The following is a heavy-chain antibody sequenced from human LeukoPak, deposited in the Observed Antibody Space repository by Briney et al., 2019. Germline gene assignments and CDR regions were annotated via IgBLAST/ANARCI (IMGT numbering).Heavy chain of an antibody. V-gene: IGHV4-34*01. J-gene: IGHJ6*02. Sequence: SETLSLTCAVYGGSFSGYYWSWIRQPPGKGLEWIGEINHSGGTNYNPSLKSRVTISVDTSKNQFSLKLSSVTAADTAVYYCARAPKVLRGVSNYYYYGMDVWGQGTTVTVSS. CDR2: INHSGGT. CDR1: GGSFSGYY. CDR3: ARAPKVLRGVSNYYYYGMDV. D-gene: IGHD3-10*01.